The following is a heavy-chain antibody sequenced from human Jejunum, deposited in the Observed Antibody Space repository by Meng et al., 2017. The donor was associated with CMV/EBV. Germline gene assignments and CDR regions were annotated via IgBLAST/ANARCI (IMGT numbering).Heavy chain of an antibody. V-gene: IGHV3-74*03. J-gene: IGHJ4*02. Sequence: VRLVEDGGGLVQAGGSLRVSCAASGFTLRRYWKHWVRKAEGKGRVWVTRIFNDGSTRKYADSVKGGFTNTRDNAKNTLYLQMNSLRAEDTAVYYCARDKDTAAFDYWGQGTLVTVSS. CDR3: ARDKDTAAFDY. D-gene: IGHD6-25*01. CDR2: IFNDGSTR. CDR1: GFTLRRYW.